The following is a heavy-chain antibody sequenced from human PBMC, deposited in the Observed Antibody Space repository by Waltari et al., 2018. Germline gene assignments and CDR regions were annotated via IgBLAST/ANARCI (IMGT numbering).Heavy chain of an antibody. CDR2: IYYSGST. CDR1: GGSISSYY. CDR3: ARGGMLRGWYFDL. V-gene: IGHV4-59*01. J-gene: IGHJ2*01. Sequence: VQLQESGPGLVKHSETLSLTCTVSGGSISSYYWSWNRQPPGKGLDWIGYIYYSGSTNYNPSLKSRVTISVDTPKNQFSLKLSSVTAADTAVYYCARGGMLRGWYFDLWGRGTLVTVSS. D-gene: IGHD3-16*01.